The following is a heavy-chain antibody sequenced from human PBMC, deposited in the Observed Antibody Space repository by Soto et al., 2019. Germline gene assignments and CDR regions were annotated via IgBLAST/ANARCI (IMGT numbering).Heavy chain of an antibody. D-gene: IGHD3-22*01. CDR1: GGSFSGYY. J-gene: IGHJ6*03. CDR2: INHSGST. CDR3: ARGNGGLLSSHYYYYYYMDV. Sequence: SETLSLTCAVYGGSFSGYYWSWIRQPPGKGLEWIGEINHSGSTNYNPSLKSRVTISVDTSKNQFSLKLSSVTAADTAVYYCARGNGGLLSSHYYYYYYMDVWGKGTTVTVSS. V-gene: IGHV4-34*01.